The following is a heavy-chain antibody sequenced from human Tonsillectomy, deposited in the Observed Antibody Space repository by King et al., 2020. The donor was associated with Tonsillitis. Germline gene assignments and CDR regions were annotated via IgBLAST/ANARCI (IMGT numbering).Heavy chain of an antibody. J-gene: IGHJ4*02. V-gene: IGHV3-30*02. CDR1: GFAFNSFG. D-gene: IGHD1-26*01. CDR2: IRYDASNE. CDR3: AKGSTIYSGTDFDY. Sequence: QVQLVEAGGSVVQPGGSLRLSCRVSGFAFNSFGMHWVRQSPVRGLEWVAFIRYDASNEYYADSVKGRFTISRDNSKNTLYLQMNSLRREDTATYYCAKGSTIYSGTDFDYWGQGTLVTVSS.